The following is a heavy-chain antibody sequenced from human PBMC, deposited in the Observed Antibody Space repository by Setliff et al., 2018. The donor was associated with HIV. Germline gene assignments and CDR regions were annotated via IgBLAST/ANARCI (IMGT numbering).Heavy chain of an antibody. CDR3: AREDTHYYDSSGYYSSYFDY. Sequence: GSLRLSCAASGFTFNSYGMHWVRQAPGKGLEWVALISYDGSNKYYADSVKGRFTISRDNSKTTLYLQMNSLRAEDTAVYYCAREDTHYYDSSGYYSSYFDYWGQGTLVTVSS. CDR2: ISYDGSNK. D-gene: IGHD3-22*01. CDR1: GFTFNSYG. J-gene: IGHJ4*02. V-gene: IGHV3-30*01.